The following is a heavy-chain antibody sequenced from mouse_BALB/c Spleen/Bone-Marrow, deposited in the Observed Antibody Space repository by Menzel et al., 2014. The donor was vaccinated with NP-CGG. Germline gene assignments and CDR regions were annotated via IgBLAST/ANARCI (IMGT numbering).Heavy chain of an antibody. CDR1: GFTFSSYA. CDR2: ISSGGST. J-gene: IGHJ4*01. V-gene: IGHV5-6-5*01. D-gene: IGHD2-10*02. CDR3: AREEYGQKVYAMDY. Sequence: EVQGVESGGGLVKPGGSLKLSCAASGFTFSSYAMSWVRQTPEKRLEWVASISSGGSTYYPDSVKGRFTISRDNARNILYLQMSSLRSEDTAMYYCAREEYGQKVYAMDYWGQGTSVIVSS.